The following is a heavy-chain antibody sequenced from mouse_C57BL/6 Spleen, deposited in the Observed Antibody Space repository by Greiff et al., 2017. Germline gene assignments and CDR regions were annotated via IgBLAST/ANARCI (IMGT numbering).Heavy chain of an antibody. CDR1: GYSITSGYY. Sequence: EVKLVESGPGLVKPSQSLSLTCSVTGYSITSGYYWNWIRQFPGNKLEWMGYISYDGSNNYNPSLKNRISITRDTSKNQFFLKLNSVTTEDTATYYCAREDLRGAYWGQGTLVTVSA. D-gene: IGHD1-1*01. CDR2: ISYDGSN. CDR3: AREDLRGAY. J-gene: IGHJ3*01. V-gene: IGHV3-6*01.